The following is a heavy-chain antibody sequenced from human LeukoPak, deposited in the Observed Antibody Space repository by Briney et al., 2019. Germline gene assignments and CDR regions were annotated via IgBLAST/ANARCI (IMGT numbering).Heavy chain of an antibody. Sequence: GGSLRLSCAASGFTFSISAMCWVREALRKGLEWVSAIGTIAGSTYYADSVKGRVTISRDDSKSTLYLQMNSLRVEDTAVYHCAKDPGFCSPTDCYGLHYFDSWGQGTLVTVSS. J-gene: IGHJ4*02. D-gene: IGHD2-2*01. CDR1: GFTFSISA. CDR3: AKDPGFCSPTDCYGLHYFDS. CDR2: IGTIAGST. V-gene: IGHV3-23*01.